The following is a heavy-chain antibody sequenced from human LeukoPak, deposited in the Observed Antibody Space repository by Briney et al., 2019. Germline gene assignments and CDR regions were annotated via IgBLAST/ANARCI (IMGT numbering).Heavy chain of an antibody. J-gene: IGHJ4*02. D-gene: IGHD6-19*01. Sequence: GGSLRLSCAASGFTLDDYAMHWVRQAPGKGLEWVSGISWNSGSIGYADSVKGRFTISRDNAKNSLYLQMNSLRAEDMALYYCAKDMGQWLGKIDYWGQGTLVTVSS. V-gene: IGHV3-9*03. CDR2: ISWNSGSI. CDR3: AKDMGQWLGKIDY. CDR1: GFTLDDYA.